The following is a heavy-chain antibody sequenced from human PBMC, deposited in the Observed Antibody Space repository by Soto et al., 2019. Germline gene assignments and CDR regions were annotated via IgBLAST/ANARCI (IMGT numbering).Heavy chain of an antibody. CDR3: ARDFVAAAGTN. CDR2: IWYDGSNK. D-gene: IGHD6-13*01. CDR1: GFTFSSYG. J-gene: IGHJ4*02. Sequence: QVQLVESGGGVVQPGRSLRLSCAASGFTFSSYGMHWVRQAPGKGLEWVAVIWYDGSNKYYADSVKGRFTISRDNSKNTLYLQMNSLRAEDTAVYYCARDFVAAAGTNWGQGTLVTVSS. V-gene: IGHV3-33*01.